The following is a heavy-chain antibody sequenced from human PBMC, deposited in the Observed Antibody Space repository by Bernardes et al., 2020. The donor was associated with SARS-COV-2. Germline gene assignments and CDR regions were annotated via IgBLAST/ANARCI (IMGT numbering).Heavy chain of an antibody. D-gene: IGHD2-2*01. CDR3: AREGSTSSDFDY. V-gene: IGHV3-64*01. Sequence: GGSLRLSCAASGFTISSSAMHWVRQAPGPGLAYVSAISSNGGRTYYANSVKGRFTISRDNSKNTLYLQMGSLRAEDMAVYYCAREGSTSSDFDYWGQGTLVTVSS. CDR1: GFTISSSA. J-gene: IGHJ4*02. CDR2: ISSNGGRT.